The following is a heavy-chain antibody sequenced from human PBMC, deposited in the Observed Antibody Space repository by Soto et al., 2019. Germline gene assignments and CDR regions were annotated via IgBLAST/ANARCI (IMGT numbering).Heavy chain of an antibody. J-gene: IGHJ6*03. V-gene: IGHV4-39*01. CDR3: ANCRYYYYYMDV. CDR1: GGSISSSSYY. CDR2: IYYSGST. Sequence: QLQLQESGPGLVKPSETLSLTCTVSGGSISSSSYYRGWIRQPPGKGLEWIGRIYYSGSTSYNPSLTSRVPISVDTSKNQFSLKLSSVTAADTAVYYCANCRYYYYYMDVWGKGTTVTVSS. D-gene: IGHD2-15*01.